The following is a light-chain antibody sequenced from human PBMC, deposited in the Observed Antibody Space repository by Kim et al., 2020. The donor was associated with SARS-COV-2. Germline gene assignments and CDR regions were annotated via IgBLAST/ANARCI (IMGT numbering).Light chain of an antibody. CDR1: QTIGNW. Sequence: SASVGERVTITCRARQTIGNWLAWYQHKSGKAPKLLIYKSSSLERGVPSRFSGSGSGTEFTLPISSLQPDDFATYYCQQFDSSPSSFGQGTKLEIK. V-gene: IGKV1-5*03. CDR3: QQFDSSPSS. J-gene: IGKJ2*03. CDR2: KSS.